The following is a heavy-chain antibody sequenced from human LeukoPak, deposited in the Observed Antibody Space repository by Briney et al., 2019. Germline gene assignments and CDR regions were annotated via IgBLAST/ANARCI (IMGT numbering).Heavy chain of an antibody. D-gene: IGHD1-20*01. Sequence: PSETLSLTXTVSGGSISSYYWSWIRQPPGKGLEWIGYIYYSGSTNYNPSLKSRVTISVDTSKNQFSLKLSSVTAADTAVYYCARSNWNELDYWGQGTLVTVSS. J-gene: IGHJ4*02. CDR3: ARSNWNELDY. CDR1: GGSISSYY. CDR2: IYYSGST. V-gene: IGHV4-59*01.